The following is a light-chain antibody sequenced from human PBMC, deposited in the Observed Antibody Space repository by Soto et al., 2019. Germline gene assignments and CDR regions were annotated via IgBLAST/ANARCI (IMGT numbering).Light chain of an antibody. Sequence: GLTQPASVSGSPGQSITISCTGTSSDVGAYNFVSWYQQYPGKAPKVMIYEVNNRPSGVSNRFSGSKSGNTASLTISGLQAEDEADYYCSSFTRSSTYVFGSGTKVTVL. V-gene: IGLV2-14*01. CDR2: EVN. CDR1: SSDVGAYNF. J-gene: IGLJ1*01. CDR3: SSFTRSSTYV.